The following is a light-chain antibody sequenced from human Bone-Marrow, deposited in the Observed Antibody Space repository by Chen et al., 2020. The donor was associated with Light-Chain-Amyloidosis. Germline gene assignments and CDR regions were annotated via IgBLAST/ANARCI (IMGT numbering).Light chain of an antibody. V-gene: IGLV3-21*02. Sequence: SYVLTQPSSVSVAPGQTATIACGGNSIGSTSVHWYQQTPGQAPLLVVYDDSDRPSGIPERLCGSNSGNTATLTISRVEAGDEADYCCQVWDRSSDRPVFGGGTKLTVL. CDR2: DDS. CDR3: QVWDRSSDRPV. CDR1: SIGSTS. J-gene: IGLJ3*02.